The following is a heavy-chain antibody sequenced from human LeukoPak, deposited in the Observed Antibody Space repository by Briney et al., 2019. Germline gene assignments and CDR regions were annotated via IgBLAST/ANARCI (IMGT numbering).Heavy chain of an antibody. Sequence: GGSLRLSCAASGFTVSSNYMSWVRPAPGKGLEWVSAISGSGGSTYYADSVKGRFTISRDNSKNTLYLQMNSLRAEDTAVYYCAKDPHGRWLQILSWFDPWGQGTLVTVSS. CDR3: AKDPHGRWLQILSWFDP. D-gene: IGHD5-24*01. CDR1: GFTVSSNY. CDR2: ISGSGGST. V-gene: IGHV3-23*01. J-gene: IGHJ5*02.